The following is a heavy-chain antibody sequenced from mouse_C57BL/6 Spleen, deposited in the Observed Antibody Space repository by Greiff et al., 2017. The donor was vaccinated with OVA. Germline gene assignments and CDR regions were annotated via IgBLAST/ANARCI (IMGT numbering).Heavy chain of an antibody. V-gene: IGHV1-82*01. CDR3: ARDYYYGSSWYFDV. CDR1: GYAFSSSW. J-gene: IGHJ1*03. Sequence: VHLVESGPELVKPGASVKISCKASGYAFSSSWMNWVKQRPGKGLEWIGRIYPGDGDTNYNGKFKGKATLTADKSSSTAYMQLSSLTSEDSAVYFCARDYYYGSSWYFDVWGTGTTVTVSS. D-gene: IGHD1-1*01. CDR2: IYPGDGDT.